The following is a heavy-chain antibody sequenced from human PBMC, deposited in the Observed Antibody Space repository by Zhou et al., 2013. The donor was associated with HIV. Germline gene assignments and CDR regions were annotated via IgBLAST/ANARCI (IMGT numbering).Heavy chain of an antibody. CDR2: IIPVRKTS. J-gene: IGHJ6*03. D-gene: IGHD1-26*01. CDR1: GGTFSTYG. V-gene: IGHV1-69*05. Sequence: QVQLVQSGAQVKKPGSSVTVSCRPSGGTFSTYGFSWVRQAPGQRPEWLGGIIPVRKTSNYAQAFQDKFSISKDESTTTIYMKLNNLTFDDTAVYYCARGGEHIYYFYMDVWGKGTTVT. CDR3: ARGGEHIYYFYMDV.